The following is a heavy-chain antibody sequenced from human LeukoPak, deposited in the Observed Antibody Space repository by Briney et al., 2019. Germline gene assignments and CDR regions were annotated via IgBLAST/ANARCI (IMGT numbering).Heavy chain of an antibody. D-gene: IGHD6-13*01. J-gene: IGHJ4*02. CDR3: TRAFLYSSSSTFDY. Sequence: SQTLSLTCAISGDSVSSNSATWNWIRQSPSRGLEWLGRTYYRSKWFNDYAVSVKSRITVNPDTSENQFSLQLNSVTPEDTAVDYCTRAFLYSSSSTFDYWGQGTLVTVSS. CDR1: GDSVSSNSAT. V-gene: IGHV6-1*01. CDR2: TYYRSKWFN.